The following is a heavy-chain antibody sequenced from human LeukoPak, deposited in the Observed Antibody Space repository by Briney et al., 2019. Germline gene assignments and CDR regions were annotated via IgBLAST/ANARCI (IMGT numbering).Heavy chain of an antibody. J-gene: IGHJ4*02. V-gene: IGHV4-61*02. CDR1: GGSISSDSYY. Sequence: SQTLSLTCTVSGGSISSDSYYWSWIRQPAGKGLEWIGRIYTSGDTNYNPSLKSRVTISVDTSKNQFSLKLNSVTAADTAVYYCARGNHQYYDILTGYYSYFDYWGQGTLVTVSS. D-gene: IGHD3-9*01. CDR2: IYTSGDT. CDR3: ARGNHQYYDILTGYYSYFDY.